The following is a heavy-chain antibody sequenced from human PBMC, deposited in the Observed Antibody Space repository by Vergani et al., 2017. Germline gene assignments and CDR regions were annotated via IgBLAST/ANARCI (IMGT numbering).Heavy chain of an antibody. CDR3: AREVNYCSSTSCYGEAFDI. D-gene: IGHD2-2*01. CDR1: GYTFTSHD. Sequence: QVQLVQSGAEVKKPGASVKVSCKASGYTFTSHDINWVRQATGQGLEWMGWMNPNSGNTGYAQKFQGRVTMTRNTSISTAYMELSSLRSEDTAVYYCAREVNYCSSTSCYGEAFDIWGQGTMVTVSS. V-gene: IGHV1-8*01. J-gene: IGHJ3*02. CDR2: MNPNSGNT.